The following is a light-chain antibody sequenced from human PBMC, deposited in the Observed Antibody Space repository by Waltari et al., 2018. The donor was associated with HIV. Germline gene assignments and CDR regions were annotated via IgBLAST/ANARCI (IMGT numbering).Light chain of an antibody. CDR3: AVWDGSLGGGV. CDR1: NSNIGSNS. CDR2: RDN. V-gene: IGLV1-47*01. J-gene: IGLJ3*02. Sequence: QSVVTQPPSASGTPGRRVVISCSGSNSNIGSNSVNWYQQVAGAAPKNRIYRDNDRVSGVPDQFSGAKAGTAAALAISELRSEEVAHYYGAVWDGSLGGGVFGGGTNLTVL.